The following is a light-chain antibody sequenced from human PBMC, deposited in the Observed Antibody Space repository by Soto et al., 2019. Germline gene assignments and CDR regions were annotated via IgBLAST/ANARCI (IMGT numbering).Light chain of an antibody. CDR1: QSVRSY. V-gene: IGKV3-15*01. CDR2: GAS. CDR3: QQRSNWPPVIT. Sequence: EIVMTQSPATLSVSPGDRATLSCRASQSVRSYLAWYQQKPGQSPRLLISGASTRATGFPARFSGSGSGTEFTLTISNLQSEDFAVYYCQQRSNWPPVITFGQGTRLEIK. J-gene: IGKJ5*01.